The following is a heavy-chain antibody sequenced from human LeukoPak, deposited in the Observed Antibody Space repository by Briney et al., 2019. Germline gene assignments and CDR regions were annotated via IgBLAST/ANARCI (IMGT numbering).Heavy chain of an antibody. CDR3: ARRRDFIDY. Sequence: NTGGSLRLSCAASGFTLSDYYMSWIRQAPGKGLEWVSYSSRSGTTIYYADSVKGRFAISRDNAKNSLYLQMNSLRAEDTAVYYCARRRDFIDYWGQGTLVTVSS. V-gene: IGHV3-11*01. CDR2: SSRSGTTI. CDR1: GFTLSDYY. J-gene: IGHJ4*02. D-gene: IGHD3/OR15-3a*01.